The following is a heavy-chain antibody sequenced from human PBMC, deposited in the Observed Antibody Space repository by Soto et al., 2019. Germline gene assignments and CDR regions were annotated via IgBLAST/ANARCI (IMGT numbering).Heavy chain of an antibody. V-gene: IGHV1-69*06. CDR3: TRGIQLWS. CDR1: GGTFSNYA. Sequence: QVQLVQSGAEVKKPGSSVKVSCKASGGTFSNYAHTWVRQAPGQGLEWMGGIIPLSGTPNYAQKFQGRVTITADKSTTTVYMELSSLRSEDTAVYYCTRGIQLWSWGQGTLVTVSS. J-gene: IGHJ5*02. D-gene: IGHD5-18*01. CDR2: IIPLSGTP.